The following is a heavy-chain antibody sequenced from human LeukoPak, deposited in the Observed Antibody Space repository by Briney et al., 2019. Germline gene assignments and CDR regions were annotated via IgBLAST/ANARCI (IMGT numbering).Heavy chain of an antibody. J-gene: IGHJ5*02. D-gene: IGHD6-13*01. Sequence: SETLSLTCTVSGGSISSYYWSWIRQPPGKGLEWIGYIYYSGSTNYNPSLKSRVTISVDTSKNQFSLKLSFVTAADTAVYYCARDLYSSSWYHWFDPWGQGTLVTVSS. V-gene: IGHV4-59*12. CDR2: IYYSGST. CDR1: GGSISSYY. CDR3: ARDLYSSSWYHWFDP.